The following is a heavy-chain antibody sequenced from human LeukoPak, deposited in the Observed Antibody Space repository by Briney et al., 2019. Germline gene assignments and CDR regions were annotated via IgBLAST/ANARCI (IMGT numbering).Heavy chain of an antibody. V-gene: IGHV4-30-2*01. Sequence: SQTLSLTCTVSGGSISSGGYYWSWIRQPPGKGLEWIGYIYHSGSTYYNPSLKSRVTISVDRSKNQFSLKLSSVTAADTAVYYCAREGRERSSSVHWFDPWGQGTLVTVSS. CDR1: GGSISSGGYY. CDR2: IYHSGST. D-gene: IGHD6-6*01. J-gene: IGHJ5*02. CDR3: AREGRERSSSVHWFDP.